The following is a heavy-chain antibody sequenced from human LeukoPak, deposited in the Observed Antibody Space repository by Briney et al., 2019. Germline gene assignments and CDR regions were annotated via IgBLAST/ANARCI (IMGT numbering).Heavy chain of an antibody. Sequence: SQTLSLTCAISGDSVSSDRAAWNWMRQSPSRGLEWLGRTYYRSKWYNDYAVSVKSRITINPDTSENQFSLQLNSVTPEDTAIYYCARGYGYYFDYWGQGTLVTVSS. J-gene: IGHJ4*02. D-gene: IGHD5-18*01. CDR1: GDSVSSDRAA. V-gene: IGHV6-1*01. CDR2: TYYRSKWYN. CDR3: ARGYGYYFDY.